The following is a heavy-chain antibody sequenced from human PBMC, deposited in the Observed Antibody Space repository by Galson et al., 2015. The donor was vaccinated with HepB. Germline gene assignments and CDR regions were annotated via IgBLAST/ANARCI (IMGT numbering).Heavy chain of an antibody. V-gene: IGHV3-21*01. Sequence: SLRLSCAASGFTFGGYTMTWVRQAPGKGLEWVSSITSSSTFMYDADSVKGRFTISRDNAKNALYLQMKSLRADDTAVYYCARDGYSIGKSFDYWGRGTLVAVSS. CDR3: ARDGYSIGKSFDY. CDR2: ITSSSTFM. CDR1: GFTFGGYT. D-gene: IGHD6-19*01. J-gene: IGHJ4*02.